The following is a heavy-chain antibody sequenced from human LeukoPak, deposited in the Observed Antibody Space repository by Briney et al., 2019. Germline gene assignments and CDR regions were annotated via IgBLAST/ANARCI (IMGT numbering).Heavy chain of an antibody. Sequence: GGSLRLSCAASGFIFSTYWMHWVRQAPGKGLVWVSRINTDGSSTAYAASVKGRFTISRDSAKNILYLQMNSLRAEDTALYYCARERVGSDYYGLDVWSQGTTVSVSS. CDR2: INTDGSST. CDR3: ARERVGSDYYGLDV. D-gene: IGHD6-25*01. CDR1: GFIFSTYW. J-gene: IGHJ6*02. V-gene: IGHV3-74*01.